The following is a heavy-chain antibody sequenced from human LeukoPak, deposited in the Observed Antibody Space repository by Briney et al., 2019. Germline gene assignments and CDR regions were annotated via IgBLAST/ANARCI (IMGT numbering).Heavy chain of an antibody. J-gene: IGHJ6*03. V-gene: IGHV3-73*01. Sequence: PGGSLRLSCAASGFTLGDSAVHWVRQAPGKGLEGIGRIRSKADNYATAYVASVEGRFTISRDDSKNTAYLQMNNLKTEDTALYHCTRHLPGLNQYYFYMDVWGKGTTVTVAS. D-gene: IGHD6-19*01. CDR2: IRSKADNYAT. CDR3: TRHLPGLNQYYFYMDV. CDR1: GFTLGDSA.